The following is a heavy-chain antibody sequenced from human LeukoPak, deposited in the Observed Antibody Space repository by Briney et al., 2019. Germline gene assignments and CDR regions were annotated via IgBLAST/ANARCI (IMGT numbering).Heavy chain of an antibody. CDR3: AREEYSRGCSDY. CDR2: KKQDGSEK. D-gene: IGHD6-19*01. Sequence: GGSLRLSCATSGFSFSSICMSWVRQAPGKGLEWVANKKQDGSEKYYVDSVKGQFTISRDNAKNSLYLQMNSLRAEDTAVYYCAREEYSRGCSDYWGQGTLVTVSS. J-gene: IGHJ4*02. CDR1: GFSFSSIC. V-gene: IGHV3-7*01.